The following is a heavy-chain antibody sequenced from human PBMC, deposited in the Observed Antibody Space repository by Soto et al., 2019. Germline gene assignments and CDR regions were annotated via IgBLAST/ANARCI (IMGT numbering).Heavy chain of an antibody. V-gene: IGHV1-69*13. CDR2: IIPIFGTA. J-gene: IGHJ4*02. D-gene: IGHD6-19*01. CDR1: GGTFSSYA. Sequence: EASVKVSCKASGGTFSSYAISWVRQAPGQGLEWMGGIIPIFGTANYAQKFQGRVTITADESTSTAYMELSSLRSEDTAVYYCARDDSIAVVNWGQGTLVTVSS. CDR3: ARDDSIAVVN.